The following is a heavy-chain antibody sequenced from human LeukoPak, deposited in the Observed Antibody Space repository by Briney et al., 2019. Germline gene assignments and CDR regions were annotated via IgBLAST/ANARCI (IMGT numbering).Heavy chain of an antibody. J-gene: IGHJ6*03. CDR3: ARTPLYSSSSYYYYYYMDV. D-gene: IGHD6-6*01. V-gene: IGHV1-69*05. CDR2: IIPIFGTA. CDR1: GGTFSSYA. Sequence: SVKVSCKASGGTFSSYAISWVRQAPGQGLEWMGGIIPIFGTANYAQKFQGRVTITTDESTSTAYMELSSMRSEDTAVYYCARTPLYSSSSYYYYYYMDVWGKGTTVTVSS.